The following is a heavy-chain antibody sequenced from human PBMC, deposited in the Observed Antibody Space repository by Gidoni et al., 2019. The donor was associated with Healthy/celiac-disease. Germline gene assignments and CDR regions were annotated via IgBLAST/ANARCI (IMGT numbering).Heavy chain of an antibody. J-gene: IGHJ3*02. CDR1: GYSFTSYW. CDR3: ARPAPGKWERVGAFDI. CDR2: IYPGDSDT. V-gene: IGHV5-51*01. Sequence: EVQLVQSGAEVKKPGESLKISCKGSGYSFTSYWIGWVRQMPGKGLEWMGIIYPGDSDTRYSPSFQGQVTISADKSISTAYLQWSSLKASDTAMYYCARPAPGKWERVGAFDIWGQGTMVTVSS. D-gene: IGHD1-26*01.